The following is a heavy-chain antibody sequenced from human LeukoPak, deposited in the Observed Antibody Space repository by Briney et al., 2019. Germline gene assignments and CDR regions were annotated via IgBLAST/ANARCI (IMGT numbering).Heavy chain of an antibody. J-gene: IGHJ4*02. CDR2: IYTSGNT. V-gene: IGHV4-61*02. Sequence: SETLSLTCTVSGGSISSGSFYWSWIRQPAGKGLEWIGRIYTSGNTDYNPSLKSRVTISVDTSKNQFSLNLSSVTAADTAVYYCARRDLGGYCSSTSCYDYYFDYWGQGTLVTVSS. CDR3: ARRDLGGYCSSTSCYDYYFDY. CDR1: GGSISSGSFY. D-gene: IGHD2-2*01.